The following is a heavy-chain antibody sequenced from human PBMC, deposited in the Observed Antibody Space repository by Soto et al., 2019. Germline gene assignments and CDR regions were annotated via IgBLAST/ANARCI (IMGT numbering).Heavy chain of an antibody. CDR2: INPGDSDT. CDR3: ARHEQFYYYYYEMDV. CDR1: GFSFTTYW. V-gene: IGHV5-51*01. D-gene: IGHD6-19*01. J-gene: IGHJ6*02. Sequence: GESLKISCKASGFSFTTYWIAWVRQMPGKGLEWVGIINPGDSDTRYNPSFQGEVTISADRSITTAYLQWSSLKASDTAIYYCARHEQFYYYYYEMDVWGQGTTVTVSS.